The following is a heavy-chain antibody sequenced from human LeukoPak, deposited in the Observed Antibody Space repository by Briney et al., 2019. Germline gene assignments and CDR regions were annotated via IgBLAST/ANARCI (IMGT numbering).Heavy chain of an antibody. CDR3: ARASAVAGSFDY. D-gene: IGHD6-19*01. CDR1: GGTFSSYA. V-gene: IGHV1-69*13. Sequence: ASVKVSCKASGGTFSSYAISWVRQAPGQGLEWMGGIIPIFGTANYAQKFQGRVTITADESTSTAYMELSSLRSEDTAVYYCARASAVAGSFDYWGQGTLVTVSS. J-gene: IGHJ4*02. CDR2: IIPIFGTA.